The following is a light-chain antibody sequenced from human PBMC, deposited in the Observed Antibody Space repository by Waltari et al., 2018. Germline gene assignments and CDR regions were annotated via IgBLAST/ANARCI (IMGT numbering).Light chain of an antibody. CDR3: QAWDSSTVV. CDR2: QDS. Sequence: SYELTQQPSVSVSPGQTASITCSGEKLGDKYACWYQQKPGQSPVLVIYQDSKRPSGLPARFSGSNAENTATLTISGTQAMDEADYYCQAWDSSTVVFGGGTKLTVL. CDR1: KLGDKY. J-gene: IGLJ2*01. V-gene: IGLV3-1*01.